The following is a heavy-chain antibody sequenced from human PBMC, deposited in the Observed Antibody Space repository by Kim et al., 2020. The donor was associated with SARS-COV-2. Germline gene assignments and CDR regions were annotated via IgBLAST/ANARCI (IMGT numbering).Heavy chain of an antibody. J-gene: IGHJ5*02. CDR3: ARARFVTMVQGSSGRFDP. CDR2: ISAYNGNT. V-gene: IGHV1-18*01. Sequence: ASVKVSCKASGYTFTSYGISWVRQAPGQGLEWMGWISAYNGNTNYAQKLQGRVTMTTDTSTSTAYMELRSLRSDDTAVYYCARARFVTMVQGSSGRFDPWGQGTLVTVSS. D-gene: IGHD3-10*01. CDR1: GYTFTSYG.